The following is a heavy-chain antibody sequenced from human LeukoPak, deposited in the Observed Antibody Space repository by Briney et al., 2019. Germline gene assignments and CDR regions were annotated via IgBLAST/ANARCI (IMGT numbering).Heavy chain of an antibody. CDR2: IYSDGST. V-gene: IGHV3-53*01. CDR1: GFIVSGDF. J-gene: IGHJ4*02. CDR3: ARERGRGRDSPWFDY. D-gene: IGHD1-26*01. Sequence: GGSLRLSCAASGFIVSGDFMSWVRQAPGKGLEWVSVIYSDGSTYFADSVKGRFTISRDNSKNTLDLQMTGLRAEDTAVYYCARERGRGRDSPWFDYWGQGTLVTVSS.